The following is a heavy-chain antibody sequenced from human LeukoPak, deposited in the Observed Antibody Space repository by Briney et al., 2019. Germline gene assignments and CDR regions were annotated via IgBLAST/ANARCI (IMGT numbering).Heavy chain of an antibody. CDR1: GFTFSDYY. Sequence: GGSLRLSCAASGFTFSDYYMSWIRQAPGKGLEWVSYISSSGSTIKYAECVKGRFTISRDNAKNSPYLPMNSLRAEDTAVYYCARARLYFDYWGQGTLVTVSS. J-gene: IGHJ4*02. CDR3: ARARLYFDY. V-gene: IGHV3-11*04. CDR2: ISSSGSTI.